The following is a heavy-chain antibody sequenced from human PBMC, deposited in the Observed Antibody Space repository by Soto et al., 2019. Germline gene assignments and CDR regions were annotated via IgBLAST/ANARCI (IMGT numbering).Heavy chain of an antibody. CDR2: IWYDGSNK. Sequence: QEKLVESGGGVVRPGRSLRLSCAASGFTFSTSGMHWVGQVPGKGLEWVAVIWYDGSNKYYGDSVKGRFTISRDNSKNTLYLQMNSLRAEDTAVYYCARDKEYSSRRRNYYYGMDVWGQGTTVTVSS. CDR1: GFTFSTSG. J-gene: IGHJ6*02. CDR3: ARDKEYSSRRRNYYYGMDV. D-gene: IGHD6-6*01. V-gene: IGHV3-33*01.